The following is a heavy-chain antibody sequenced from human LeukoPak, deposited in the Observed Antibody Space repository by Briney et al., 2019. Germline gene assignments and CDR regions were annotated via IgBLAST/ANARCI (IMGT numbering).Heavy chain of an antibody. V-gene: IGHV3-23*01. D-gene: IGHD6-13*01. Sequence: PAGTLRLSCEVSGFTFSTETMTWLPQAPGKGLEWVSSISDSSRTTYYAASVQGRFTISRDNSRNTVYLQMNSLRVEDTAFYYCAKKLGFIPQFDYWSQGTLVAVSS. CDR2: ISDSSRTT. CDR3: AKKLGFIPQFDY. CDR1: GFTFSTET. J-gene: IGHJ4*02.